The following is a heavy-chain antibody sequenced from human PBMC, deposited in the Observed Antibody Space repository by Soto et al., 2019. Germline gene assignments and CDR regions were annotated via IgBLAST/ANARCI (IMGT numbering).Heavy chain of an antibody. CDR1: GFTFSSYA. Sequence: GGSLRLSCAASGFTFSSYAMQWARQAPGKGLEWVALISYDGNNEYYADSVKGRFTISRDNSKNTVYLQMNRLRPEDTAVYYCARAGLLYDSSGLYAFDVWGQRTMVTVS. CDR2: ISYDGNNE. D-gene: IGHD3-22*01. CDR3: ARAGLLYDSSGLYAFDV. V-gene: IGHV3-30-3*01. J-gene: IGHJ3*01.